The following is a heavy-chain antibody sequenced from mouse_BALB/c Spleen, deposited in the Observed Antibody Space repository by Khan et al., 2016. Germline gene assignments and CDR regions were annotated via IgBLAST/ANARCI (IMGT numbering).Heavy chain of an antibody. Sequence: VQLQQSGAELVKPGASVKLSCTASGFNIKDTYMYWVRQRPQQGLEWIGRIDPANDNTKYDPKFQAKAAIPADTSSNTAYLQLSSLASEDTAVYYCARSSYDYDAMDYWGQGTSVTVSS. CDR1: GFNIKDTY. V-gene: IGHV14-3*02. J-gene: IGHJ4*01. D-gene: IGHD6-1*01. CDR2: IDPANDNT. CDR3: ARSSYDYDAMDY.